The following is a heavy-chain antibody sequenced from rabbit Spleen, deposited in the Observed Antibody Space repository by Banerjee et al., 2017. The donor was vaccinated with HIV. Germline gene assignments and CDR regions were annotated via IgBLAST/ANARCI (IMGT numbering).Heavy chain of an antibody. V-gene: IGHV1S43*01. CDR1: GIDFSSNYY. CDR2: IYTASSGST. J-gene: IGHJ4*01. CDR3: AGGISSYYRSFNL. Sequence: QEQLVESGGGLVKPGASLTLTCKASGIDFSSNYYMCWVRQAPGKGLEGIACIYTASSGSTYYASWAKGRFTISRSTSLNTVTLQLNSLTAADTATYFCAGGISSYYRSFNLWCQGTLVTVS. D-gene: IGHD8-1*01.